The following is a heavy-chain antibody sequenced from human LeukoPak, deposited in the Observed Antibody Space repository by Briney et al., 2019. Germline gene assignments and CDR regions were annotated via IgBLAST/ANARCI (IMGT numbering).Heavy chain of an antibody. Sequence: SETLSLTCTVSGGSITSGGYYWSWIRQHPGKGLEWIGYISYSGNTYYNPSLKSRLTISVDTSKNQFSLKLSSVTAADTAVYYCARVIYCDDYWGQGTLVTVSS. J-gene: IGHJ4*02. CDR1: GGSITSGGYY. CDR3: ARVIYCDDY. CDR2: ISYSGNT. V-gene: IGHV4-31*03. D-gene: IGHD2-21*01.